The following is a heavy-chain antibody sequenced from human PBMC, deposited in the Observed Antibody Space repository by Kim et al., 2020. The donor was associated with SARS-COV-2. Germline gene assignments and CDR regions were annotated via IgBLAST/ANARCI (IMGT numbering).Heavy chain of an antibody. CDR3: ARRGGSGSYSNYYYYYGMDV. CDR1: GFTFSSYS. D-gene: IGHD3-10*01. V-gene: IGHV3-21*01. CDR2: ISSSSSYI. Sequence: GGSLRLSCAASGFTFSSYSMNWVRQAPGKGLEWVSSISSSSSYIYYADSVKGRFTISRDNAKNSLYLQMNSLRAEDTAVYYCARRGGSGSYSNYYYYYGMDVWGQGTTVTVSS. J-gene: IGHJ6*02.